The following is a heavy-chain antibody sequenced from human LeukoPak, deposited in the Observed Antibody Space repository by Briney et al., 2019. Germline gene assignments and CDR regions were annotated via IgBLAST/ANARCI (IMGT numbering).Heavy chain of an antibody. J-gene: IGHJ4*02. CDR1: GGSFRGHY. CDR3: ARGAYCYGFRSWVYYDSSGYPY. V-gene: IGHV4-34*01. D-gene: IGHD3-22*01. CDR2: INHSGST. Sequence: WETLALTCAVYGGSFRGHYGSGIRQPPGKGREWMGEINHSGSTNYNPSLKSRVTISVDTSKNQFSLKLSSVTAADAAVYYCARGAYCYGFRSWVYYDSSGYPYWGPGTLVTVSS.